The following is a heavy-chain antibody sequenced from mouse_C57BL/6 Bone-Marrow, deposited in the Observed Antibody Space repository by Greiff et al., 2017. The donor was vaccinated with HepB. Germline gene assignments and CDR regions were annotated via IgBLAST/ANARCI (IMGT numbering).Heavy chain of an antibody. CDR2: INPSTGGT. Sequence: EVQLQQSGPELVKPGASVKISCKASGYSFTGYYMNWVKQSPEKSLEWIGEINPSTGGTTYNQKFKAKATLTVDKSSSTAYMQLKSLTSEDSAVYYCARSYDHDAAMDYWGQGTSVTVSS. CDR1: GYSFTGYY. J-gene: IGHJ4*01. V-gene: IGHV1-42*01. D-gene: IGHD2-4*01. CDR3: ARSYDHDAAMDY.